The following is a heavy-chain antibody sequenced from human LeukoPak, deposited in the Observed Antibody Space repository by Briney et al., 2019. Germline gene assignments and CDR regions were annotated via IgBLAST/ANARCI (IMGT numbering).Heavy chain of an antibody. CDR1: GFTFTNTW. J-gene: IGHJ4*02. CDR2: IKSKSDGGAI. D-gene: IGHD6-19*01. V-gene: IGHV3-15*01. Sequence: PGGSLRLSCAASGFTFTNTWMTWVRQTPGKGLEWLGRIKSKSDGGAIDYAPSVKGSFTISRDDSKNTLYLQMNSLKIEDTGVYFCTTVVSGWTLLRWGQGTLVTVSS. CDR3: TTVVSGWTLLR.